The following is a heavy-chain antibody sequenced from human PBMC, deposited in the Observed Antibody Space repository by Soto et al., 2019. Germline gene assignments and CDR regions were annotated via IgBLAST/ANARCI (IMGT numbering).Heavy chain of an antibody. CDR2: ISYDSYYI. CDR3: ARGRLDENRFDS. J-gene: IGHJ5*01. CDR1: GFSFNTYT. D-gene: IGHD6-19*01. Sequence: EVQLVESGGGLVKPGGSLRLSCAASGFSFNTYTMNWVRQAPGKGLAWVSSISYDSYYIYYADSVRGRFTISRDNAKNSLYLQMDSLRDEDTGVYYCARGRLDENRFDSWGQGTLVIVSS. V-gene: IGHV3-21*02.